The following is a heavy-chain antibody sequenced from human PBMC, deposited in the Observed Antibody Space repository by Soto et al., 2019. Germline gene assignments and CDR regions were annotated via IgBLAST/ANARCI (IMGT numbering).Heavy chain of an antibody. D-gene: IGHD6-19*01. CDR3: ARGLNSGWLYYYYYGMDV. Sequence: ASVEVSCKASGYTFTSYDINWVRQATGEGLEWMGWMNPNSGNTGYAQKFQGRVTMTRNTSISTAYMELSSLRSEDTAVYYCARGLNSGWLYYYYYGMDVWGQGTTVTVSS. V-gene: IGHV1-8*01. CDR2: MNPNSGNT. J-gene: IGHJ6*02. CDR1: GYTFTSYD.